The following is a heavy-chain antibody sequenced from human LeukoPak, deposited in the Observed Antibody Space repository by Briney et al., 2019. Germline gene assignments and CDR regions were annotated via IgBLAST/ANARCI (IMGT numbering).Heavy chain of an antibody. Sequence: ASVKVSCKASRYTFTSYDINWVRQAPGQGLEWMGWISAYNGNTNYAQKLQGRVTMTTDTSTSTAYMELRSLRSDDTAVYYCARYDYGGNSGAFDIWGQGTMVTVSS. CDR3: ARYDYGGNSGAFDI. D-gene: IGHD4-23*01. CDR2: ISAYNGNT. CDR1: RYTFTSYD. J-gene: IGHJ3*02. V-gene: IGHV1-18*01.